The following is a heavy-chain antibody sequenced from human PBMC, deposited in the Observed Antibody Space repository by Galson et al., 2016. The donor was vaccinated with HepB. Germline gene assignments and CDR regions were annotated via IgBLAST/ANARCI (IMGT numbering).Heavy chain of an antibody. CDR1: GFTFTAYA. J-gene: IGHJ3*02. V-gene: IGHV3-23*01. D-gene: IGHD4-17*01. Sequence: SLRLSCAASGFTFTAYAMSWVRQAPGQGLEWVSHVSESGGSTQYGDSVKGRFTTYKDNSKNTLYRQMNSLRAEDTAVYYCARGRRGDFGGGGGFDIWGQGTMVTVSS. CDR3: ARGRRGDFGGGGGFDI. CDR2: VSESGGST.